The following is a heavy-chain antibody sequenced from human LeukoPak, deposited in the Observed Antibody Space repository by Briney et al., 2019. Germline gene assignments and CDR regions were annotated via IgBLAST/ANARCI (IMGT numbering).Heavy chain of an antibody. J-gene: IGHJ4*02. CDR1: GGSISSYY. CDR2: IYYSGST. Sequence: PSETLSLTCTVSGGSISSYYWSWIRQPPGKGLEWVGYIYYSGSTNYNPSLKSRVTISVDTSKNQFSLKLSSVTAADTAVYYCARDRGTWNDDGFDYWGQGTLVTVSS. CDR3: ARDRGTWNDDGFDY. V-gene: IGHV4-59*01. D-gene: IGHD1-1*01.